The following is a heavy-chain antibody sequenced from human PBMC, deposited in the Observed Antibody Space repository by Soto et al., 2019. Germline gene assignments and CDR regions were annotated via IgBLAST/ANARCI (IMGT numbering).Heavy chain of an antibody. CDR1: GFTFTTSA. CDR2: IVVGSGNT. Sequence: SVKVSCKASGFTFTTSAVQWVRQARGQRLEWIGWIVVGSGNTNYAQKFQERVTITRDMSTSTAYMELSSLRSEDTAVYFCAADKDYYDSSGYFPLPDYWGQGTLVTVSS. V-gene: IGHV1-58*01. CDR3: AADKDYYDSSGYFPLPDY. J-gene: IGHJ4*02. D-gene: IGHD3-22*01.